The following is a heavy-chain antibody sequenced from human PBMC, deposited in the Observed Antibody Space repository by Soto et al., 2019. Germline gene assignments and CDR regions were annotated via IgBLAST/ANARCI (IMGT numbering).Heavy chain of an antibody. D-gene: IGHD3-10*01. CDR1: GFTFSSYW. Sequence: EVQLVESGGGLVQPGGSLRLSCAASGFTFSSYWMHWVRQVPGKGLLWVSRIDEYGSTINYADSVRGGFTISRDNARNTLYLEMNSLRAEDTALYYCTRDIGGKGAYWGPGTLVTVSS. CDR3: TRDIGGKGAY. V-gene: IGHV3-74*01. CDR2: IDEYGSTI. J-gene: IGHJ4*02.